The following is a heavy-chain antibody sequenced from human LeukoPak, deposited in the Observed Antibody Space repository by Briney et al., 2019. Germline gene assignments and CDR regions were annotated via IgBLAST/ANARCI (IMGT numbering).Heavy chain of an antibody. D-gene: IGHD6-13*01. Sequence: SGTLSLTCAVSGVSISSNLWWTWVRQPPGKGLEWIAEIHHSGSINYNPSLKSRVTISVDTSKNQFSLKLSSVTAADTAVYYCARVARLGSSWYRSGWFDPWGQGTLVTVSS. CDR3: ARVARLGSSWYRSGWFDP. CDR2: IHHSGSI. CDR1: GVSISSNLW. V-gene: IGHV4-4*02. J-gene: IGHJ5*02.